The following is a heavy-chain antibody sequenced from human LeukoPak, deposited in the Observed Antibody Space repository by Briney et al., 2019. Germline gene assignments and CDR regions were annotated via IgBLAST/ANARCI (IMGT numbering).Heavy chain of an antibody. CDR1: GGSISNYY. V-gene: IGHV4-59*08. Sequence: PSETLSLTRTGSGGSISNYYWSWIRQPPGKGLEWIGNTYYTGSTNYNPSLKSRVTISVDTSRNQFSLRLSSVTAADTAVYYCARLKTDYGGNDYYLDHWGQGTLVTVSS. D-gene: IGHD4-23*01. CDR3: ARLKTDYGGNDYYLDH. CDR2: TYYTGST. J-gene: IGHJ4*02.